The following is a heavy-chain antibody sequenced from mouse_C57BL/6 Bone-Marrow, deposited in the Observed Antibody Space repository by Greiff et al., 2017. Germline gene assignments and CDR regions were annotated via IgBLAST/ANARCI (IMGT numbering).Heavy chain of an antibody. CDR3: ARENDGYYGFFAY. Sequence: VQLVESGAELARPGASVKMSCKASGYTFTSYTMHWVKQRPGQGLEWIGYINPSSGYTKYNQKFKDKATLTADKSSSTAYMQLSSLTSEDSAVYYCARENDGYYGFFAYWGQGTLVTVSA. CDR1: GYTFTSYT. V-gene: IGHV1-4*01. D-gene: IGHD2-3*01. J-gene: IGHJ3*01. CDR2: INPSSGYT.